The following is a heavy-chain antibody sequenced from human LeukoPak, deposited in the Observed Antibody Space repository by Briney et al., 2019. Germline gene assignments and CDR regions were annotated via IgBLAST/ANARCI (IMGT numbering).Heavy chain of an antibody. CDR2: IRYDGSNK. CDR1: GFTFSSYG. CDR3: AKANIVVVVAATGPDY. J-gene: IGHJ4*02. Sequence: GGSLRLSCAASGFTFSSYGMHWVRQAPGKGLEWVAFIRYDGSNKYYADSVKGRFTISRDNSKNTLYLQMNSLSAEDTAVYYCAKANIVVVVAATGPDYWGQGTLVTVSS. V-gene: IGHV3-30*02. D-gene: IGHD2-15*01.